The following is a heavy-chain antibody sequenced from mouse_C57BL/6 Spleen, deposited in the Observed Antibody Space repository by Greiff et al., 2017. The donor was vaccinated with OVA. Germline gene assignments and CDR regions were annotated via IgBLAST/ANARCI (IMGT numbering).Heavy chain of an antibody. CDR1: GFTFNTYA. CDR2: IRSKSSNYAT. CDR3: VREMITTVVAHYAMDY. Sequence: DVKLVESGGGLVQPKGSLKLSCAASGFTFNTYAMHWVRQAPGKGLEWVARIRSKSSNYATYYADSVKDRFTISRDDSQSMLYLPMNTLKTEDTAMYYCVREMITTVVAHYAMDYWGQGTSVTVSS. V-gene: IGHV10-3*01. D-gene: IGHD1-1*01. J-gene: IGHJ4*01.